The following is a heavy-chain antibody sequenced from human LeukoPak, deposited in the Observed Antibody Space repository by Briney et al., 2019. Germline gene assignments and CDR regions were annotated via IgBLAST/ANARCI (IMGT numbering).Heavy chain of an antibody. CDR1: GFTFSSYS. CDR3: ARDGPQLSLDY. Sequence: GGSLRLSCAASGFTFSSYSMNWVRQAPGKGLEWFSSISSSSSYIYYADSVKGRFTISRDNAKNPLYLQMNSLRAEDTAVYYCARDGPQLSLDYWGQGTLVTVSS. V-gene: IGHV3-21*01. D-gene: IGHD5-18*01. J-gene: IGHJ4*02. CDR2: ISSSSSYI.